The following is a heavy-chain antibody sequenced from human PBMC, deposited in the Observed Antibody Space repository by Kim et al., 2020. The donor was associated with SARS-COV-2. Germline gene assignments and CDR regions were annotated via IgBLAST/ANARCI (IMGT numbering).Heavy chain of an antibody. V-gene: IGHV4-39*01. Sequence: SETLSLTCTVSGGSISSSSYYWGWIRQPPGKGLEWIGSIYYSGSTYYNPSLKSRVTISVDTSKNQFSLKLSSVTAADTAVYYCARQEETNLIGVTIFGVVKGFDPWGQGTLVTVSS. CDR2: IYYSGST. CDR3: ARQEETNLIGVTIFGVVKGFDP. CDR1: GGSISSSSYY. J-gene: IGHJ5*02. D-gene: IGHD3-3*01.